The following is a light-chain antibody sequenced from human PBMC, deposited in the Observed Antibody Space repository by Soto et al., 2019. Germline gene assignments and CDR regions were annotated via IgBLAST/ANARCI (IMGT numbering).Light chain of an antibody. CDR3: AAWDDSLNGYV. CDR2: SNN. V-gene: IGLV1-44*01. Sequence: QSVLPQPPSAYGTPGQRVTISCSGSSSNIGSNPVNWYQQLPGTAPKLLIYSNNQRPSGVPDRFSGSKSGTSASLAISGLQSEDEADYYCAAWDDSLNGYVFGTGTKLTVL. J-gene: IGLJ1*01. CDR1: SSNIGSNP.